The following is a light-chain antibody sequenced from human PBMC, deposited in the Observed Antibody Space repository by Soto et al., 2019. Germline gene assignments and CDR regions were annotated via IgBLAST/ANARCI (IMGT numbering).Light chain of an antibody. Sequence: EIVMTQSPATLSVSPGERDTLSCRASQSVSSNLAWYQQKPGQAPRLLIYGASTRATGIPARFSGSGSGTEFTLTISSLQPEDFATYYCQQSYSTPWTFGQGTKVEIK. V-gene: IGKV3-15*01. CDR3: QQSYSTPWT. J-gene: IGKJ1*01. CDR2: GAS. CDR1: QSVSSN.